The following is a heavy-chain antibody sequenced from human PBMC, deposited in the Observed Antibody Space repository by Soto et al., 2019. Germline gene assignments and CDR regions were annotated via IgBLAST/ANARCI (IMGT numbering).Heavy chain of an antibody. V-gene: IGHV3-74*01. J-gene: IGHJ2*01. D-gene: IGHD3-16*01. Sequence: EVQLVESGGGLVQPGGSLTLSCAASGFTFSSYWMHWVRQVPGKGVVWVSRINPDGRVTNYADPVKGRFTISSDNAKRTLYLQMNSLRPEDTAVYYCARVGQGAWYFDLWGRGTLVTVSS. CDR3: ARVGQGAWYFDL. CDR1: GFTFSSYW. CDR2: INPDGRVT.